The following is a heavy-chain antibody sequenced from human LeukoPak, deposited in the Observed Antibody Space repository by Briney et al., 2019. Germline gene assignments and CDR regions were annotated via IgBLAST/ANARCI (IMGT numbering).Heavy chain of an antibody. D-gene: IGHD3-16*01. V-gene: IGHV4-59*08. CDR3: ARLLRWFDP. J-gene: IGHJ5*02. Sequence: SETLSLTCTVSGGSISSYYWSWIRQPPGKGLEWIGYIYYSGSTNYNPSLKSRVTISVDTSKNQFSLKLGSVTAAVAAVYYCARLLRWFDPWGQGTLVTVSS. CDR1: GGSISSYY. CDR2: IYYSGST.